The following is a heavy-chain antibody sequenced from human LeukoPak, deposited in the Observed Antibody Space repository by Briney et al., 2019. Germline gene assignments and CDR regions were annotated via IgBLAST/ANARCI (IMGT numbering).Heavy chain of an antibody. J-gene: IGHJ6*03. CDR3: AKDSDSSSWYYGYYYYYYMDV. D-gene: IGHD6-13*01. Sequence: GGSLRLSCAASGFPLSSYAMSWVRQGPGKGLEWVAATSSSDPGTYHADSVKGRFTISRDNSKNTLYLQMNSLRAEDTAVYYCAKDSDSSSWYYGYYYYYYMDVWGKGTTVTVSS. CDR1: GFPLSSYA. V-gene: IGHV3-23*01. CDR2: TSSSDPGT.